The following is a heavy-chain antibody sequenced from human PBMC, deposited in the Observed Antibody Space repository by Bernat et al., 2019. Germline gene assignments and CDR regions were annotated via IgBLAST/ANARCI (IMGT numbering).Heavy chain of an antibody. Sequence: EVQLVESGGGLVQPGGSLKLSCAASGFTFSGSGMHWVRQASGKGLEWVGRIRSKANSYATAYAASVKGRFTISRDDSKNTAYLQMNSLKTEDTAVYYCAREFTVSHYYYYAVDVWGQGTTVTVSS. CDR1: GFTFSGSG. V-gene: IGHV3-73*02. J-gene: IGHJ6*02. D-gene: IGHD4-11*01. CDR3: AREFTVSHYYYYAVDV. CDR2: IRSKANSYAT.